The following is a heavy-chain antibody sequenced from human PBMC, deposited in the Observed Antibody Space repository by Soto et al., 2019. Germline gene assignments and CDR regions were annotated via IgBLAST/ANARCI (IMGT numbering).Heavy chain of an antibody. J-gene: IGHJ4*02. D-gene: IGHD2-8*02. V-gene: IGHV3-48*03. Sequence: EMQLVESGGGLVQPGGSLRLSCAAAGFTFSSYEMHWVRQAPGKGLEWISYISSTGSGTHYADSVRGRFTMSRDNTKNSDTLQMSSLGAEDTAVYYCVRDLHEPLATDALRVANWGQGTQVTVSS. CDR2: ISSTGSGT. CDR3: VRDLHEPLATDALRVAN. CDR1: GFTFSSYE.